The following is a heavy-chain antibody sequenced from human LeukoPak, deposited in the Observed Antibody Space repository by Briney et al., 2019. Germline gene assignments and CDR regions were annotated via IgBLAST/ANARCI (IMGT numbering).Heavy chain of an antibody. V-gene: IGHV1-2*02. J-gene: IGHJ4*02. D-gene: IGHD3-22*01. CDR2: INPNSGGT. CDR3: ARDYLYDSSGYDY. CDR1: GYTFTGYY. Sequence: GASVKVSCKASGYTFTGYYMHWVRQAPGQGLEWMGWINPNSGGTNYAQKFQGRVTMTRDTSISTACMELSRLRSDDTAVYYCARDYLYDSSGYDYWGQGTLVTVSS.